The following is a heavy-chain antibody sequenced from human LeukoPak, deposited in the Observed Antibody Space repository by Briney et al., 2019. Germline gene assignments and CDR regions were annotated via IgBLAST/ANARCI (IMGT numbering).Heavy chain of an antibody. CDR1: GFTFSSYS. CDR2: ISSTNTYI. J-gene: IGHJ4*02. Sequence: GGSLRLSCAASGFTFSSYSKNWVRQAPGKGLQWVSSISSTNTYIYYADSVRGRFTISRDNAKNSLYLQMNSLRAEDTAVYYCARVRYDSSGNDYWGQGTLVTVSS. V-gene: IGHV3-21*01. CDR3: ARVRYDSSGNDY. D-gene: IGHD3-22*01.